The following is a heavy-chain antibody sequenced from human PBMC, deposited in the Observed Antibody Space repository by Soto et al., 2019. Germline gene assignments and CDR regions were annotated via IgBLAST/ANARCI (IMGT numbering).Heavy chain of an antibody. Sequence: SGKVCCEDSGYTFSSYGISWERKAPGQGLEWMGWISGYNGNTNYAQKLQGRVTMTTDTSTSTAYMELRSLRSDDTAAYYCARGRTSSPYFYGKDVFRQLPTVPVSS. V-gene: IGHV1-18*01. D-gene: IGHD6-13*01. J-gene: IGHJ6*02. CDR3: ARGRTSSPYFYGKDV. CDR1: GYTFSSYG. CDR2: ISGYNGNT.